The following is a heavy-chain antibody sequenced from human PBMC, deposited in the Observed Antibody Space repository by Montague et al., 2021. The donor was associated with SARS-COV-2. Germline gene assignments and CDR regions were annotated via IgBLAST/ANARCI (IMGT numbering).Heavy chain of an antibody. V-gene: IGHV3-74*01. J-gene: IGHJ5*02. CDR3: ASMDL. CDR2: ST. Sequence: STSYADSVKGRFTISRDNAKNTLYLQMNSLRAEDTAVYYCASMDLWGQGTLVTGSS.